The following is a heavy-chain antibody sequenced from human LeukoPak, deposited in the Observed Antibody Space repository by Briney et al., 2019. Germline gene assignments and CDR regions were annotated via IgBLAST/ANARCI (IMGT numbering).Heavy chain of an antibody. CDR1: GYTFTSYG. J-gene: IGHJ6*03. CDR3: AREVEDYYYYYYMDV. CDR2: ISAYNGNT. Sequence: GASVKVSCKASGYTFTSYGISWVRQAPGQGLEWMGWISAYNGNTNYAQKLQGRVTMTTDTSTSTAYMELRSLRSDDTAVYYCAREVEDYYYYYYMDVWGKGTTVTVSS. V-gene: IGHV1-18*01. D-gene: IGHD1-26*01.